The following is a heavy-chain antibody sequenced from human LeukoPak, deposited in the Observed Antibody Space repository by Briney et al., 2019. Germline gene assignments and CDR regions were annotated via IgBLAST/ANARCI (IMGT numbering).Heavy chain of an antibody. J-gene: IGHJ4*02. CDR3: ARHVGYNYDNRLDY. CDR2: INPSGST. D-gene: IGHD5-18*01. CDR1: GFTFDDYG. V-gene: IGHV4-34*01. Sequence: GSLRLSCAASGFTFDDYGMSWIRQPPGKGLEWIGEINPSGSTNYNSSLKSRVTISVDTSKNQFSLNLSSVTAADTAVYYCARHVGYNYDNRLDYWGQGTLVIVSS.